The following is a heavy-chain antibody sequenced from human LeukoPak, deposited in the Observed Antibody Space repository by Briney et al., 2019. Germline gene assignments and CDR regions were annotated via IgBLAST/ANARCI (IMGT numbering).Heavy chain of an antibody. D-gene: IGHD2-2*01. CDR2: INVYSGST. CDR3: VFGECSSTSCYPRRDY. J-gene: IGHJ4*01. V-gene: IGHV1-18*01. CDR1: GYRFTTYG. Sequence: ASVKVSCKASGYRFTTYGISWVRQAPAQGLEWMALINVYSGSTEYKADVQGRLTVATETSTATAYMELRSIRSDDTAVYYCVFGECSSTSCYPRRDYWGHGTLVTVSS.